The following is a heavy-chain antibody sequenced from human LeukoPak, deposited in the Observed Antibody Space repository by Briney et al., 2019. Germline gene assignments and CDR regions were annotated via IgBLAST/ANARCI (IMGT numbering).Heavy chain of an antibody. Sequence: SETLSLTCSVSNGSISTYYWSWIRQSPGKGLEWIGYIYYSGNTNYNPSLQSRVTISLDTSKNQFSLKLSSVTAAGTAVYYCARASGSGSYYGIDYWGQGTLVTVSS. CDR1: NGSISTYY. D-gene: IGHD3-10*01. V-gene: IGHV4-59*01. J-gene: IGHJ4*02. CDR2: IYYSGNT. CDR3: ARASGSGSYYGIDY.